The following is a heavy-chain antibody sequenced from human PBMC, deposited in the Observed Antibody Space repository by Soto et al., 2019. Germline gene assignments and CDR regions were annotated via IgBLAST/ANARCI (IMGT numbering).Heavy chain of an antibody. CDR2: ISGNGDSS. Sequence: EVRLLESGGGLVQPGGSLRLSCAGSGFTFSTNAMSWVRQAPGKGLEWVSTISGNGDSSDYADSVKGRFTVSRHNSKNTLYLQMNSLRAEDTAVYYCARAGSPFHSDSTGYWGFDYWGQGTLVTVSS. V-gene: IGHV3-23*01. CDR1: GFTFSTNA. D-gene: IGHD3-9*01. J-gene: IGHJ4*02. CDR3: ARAGSPFHSDSTGYWGFDY.